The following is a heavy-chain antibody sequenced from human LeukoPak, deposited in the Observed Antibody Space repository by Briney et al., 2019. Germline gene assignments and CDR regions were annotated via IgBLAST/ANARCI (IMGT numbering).Heavy chain of an antibody. D-gene: IGHD2-21*02. CDR3: ARDADCGGDCGWFDP. J-gene: IGHJ5*02. Sequence: SETLSLTCTVSGGSISSYYWSWIRQPAGKGLEWIGRIYTGGSTNYNPSLKSRVTMSVDTSKNQFSLKLSSVTAADTAVYYCARDADCGGDCGWFDPWGQGTLVTVSS. CDR1: GGSISSYY. CDR2: IYTGGST. V-gene: IGHV4-4*07.